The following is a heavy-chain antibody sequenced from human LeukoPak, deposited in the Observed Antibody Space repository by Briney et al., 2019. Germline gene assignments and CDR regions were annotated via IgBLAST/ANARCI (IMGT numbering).Heavy chain of an antibody. CDR1: GYNFTSYW. V-gene: IGHV5-51*01. J-gene: IGHJ4*02. D-gene: IGHD2-8*02. CDR2: IYPGDSDI. CDR3: ARRGGTWWLDY. Sequence: GESLQISCKCSGYNFTSYWIGWVRPVPGKGLEWMGIIYPGDSDIKYSPSFQGQVTISVDKSISTAYLQWSSLKASDTAMYYCARRGGTWWLDYWGQGTLVTVSS.